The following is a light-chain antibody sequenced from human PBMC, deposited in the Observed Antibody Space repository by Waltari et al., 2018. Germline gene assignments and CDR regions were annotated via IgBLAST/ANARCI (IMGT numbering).Light chain of an antibody. V-gene: IGKV3-20*01. CDR3: QQYDGSILT. J-gene: IGKJ4*01. CDR2: GAS. Sequence: CRASQTINNNFLDWYQQKPGQAPRLLIHGASSRATGFPDRFSGSGSGTDFTLTISRLEPEDVAVYYCQQYDGSILTFGGGTKVEI. CDR1: QTINNNF.